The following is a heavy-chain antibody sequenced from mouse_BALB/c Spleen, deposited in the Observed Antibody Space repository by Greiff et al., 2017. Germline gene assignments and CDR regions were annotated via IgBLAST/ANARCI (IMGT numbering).Heavy chain of an antibody. CDR2: ISDGGSYT. D-gene: IGHD1-1*01. CDR3: ARDTTVGYFDV. CDR1: GFTFSDYY. Sequence: EVKLMESGGGLVKPGGSLKLSCAASGFTFSDYYMYWVRQTPEKRLEWVATISDGGSYTYYPDSVKGRFTISRDNAKNNLYLQMSSLKSEDTAMYYCARDTTVGYFDVWGAGTTVTVSS. J-gene: IGHJ1*01. V-gene: IGHV5-4*02.